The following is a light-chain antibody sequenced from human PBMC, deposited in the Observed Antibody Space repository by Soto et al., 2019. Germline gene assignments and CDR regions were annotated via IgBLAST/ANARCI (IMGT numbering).Light chain of an antibody. Sequence: EIVLTQSQGTLSLSQGDTATLSCRASQSVRSKFLAWYQHKPGQAPRLLIHDAYRRATGIPDRFSGSGSDRDFTLTISRLEPEDFAVYYCQQYAGSPRTFGQGTKLEIK. CDR2: DAY. V-gene: IGKV3-20*01. CDR1: QSVRSKF. J-gene: IGKJ2*01. CDR3: QQYAGSPRT.